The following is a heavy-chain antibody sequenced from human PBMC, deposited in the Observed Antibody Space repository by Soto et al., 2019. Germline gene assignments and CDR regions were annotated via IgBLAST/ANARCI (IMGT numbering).Heavy chain of an antibody. J-gene: IGHJ6*03. D-gene: IGHD3-3*02. V-gene: IGHV1-8*01. Sequence: ASVKVSCKASGYTFTSYDVTWVRQAPGQGLEWMGWMNPNSGNTGYAQKFQGRVTMTRDTSISTAYMELSSLTTDDTAVYYCARVRFINMSGSSFYYHYTDVWGKGTTVTVSS. CDR2: MNPNSGNT. CDR1: GYTFTSYD. CDR3: ARVRFINMSGSSFYYHYTDV.